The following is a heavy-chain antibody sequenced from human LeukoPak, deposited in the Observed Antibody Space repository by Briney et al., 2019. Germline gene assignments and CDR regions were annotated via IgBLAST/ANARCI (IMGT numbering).Heavy chain of an antibody. Sequence: GGSLRLSCAASGFAVSNNYMSWVRQAPGKGLGWVSIIYGGGSTYYADSVNGRFTISRHNSKNALFLQMNSLRTEDTAVYYCARAYDSSGYWPEYFHHWGQGTLVTVSS. CDR2: IYGGGST. V-gene: IGHV3-53*04. J-gene: IGHJ1*01. D-gene: IGHD3-22*01. CDR1: GFAVSNNY. CDR3: ARAYDSSGYWPEYFHH.